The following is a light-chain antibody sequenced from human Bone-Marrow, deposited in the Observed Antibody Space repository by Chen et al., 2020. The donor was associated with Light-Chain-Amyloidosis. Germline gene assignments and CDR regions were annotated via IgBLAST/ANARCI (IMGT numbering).Light chain of an antibody. V-gene: IGKV3-20*01. J-gene: IGKJ4*01. Sequence: EIVLTQSPGTLSLSPGEGANLSCRASQTISSNYLTWYQQKFGQAPRLLIYGSSSRATGIPDRFTGSGSGTDFTLTSSRLEPEDIAMYYCQQYGTSPLTFGGGTKVEIK. CDR2: GSS. CDR1: QTISSNY. CDR3: QQYGTSPLT.